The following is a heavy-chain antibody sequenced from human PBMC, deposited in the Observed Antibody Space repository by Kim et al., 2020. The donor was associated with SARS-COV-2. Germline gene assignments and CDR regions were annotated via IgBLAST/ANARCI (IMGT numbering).Heavy chain of an antibody. J-gene: IGHJ6*02. D-gene: IGHD6-19*01. Sequence: KGRFPISREHAKNSLYLQMNSLRAEDTAVYYCARDHDGYSSGWDYYYGMDVWGQGTTVTVSS. V-gene: IGHV3-11*06. CDR3: ARDHDGYSSGWDYYYGMDV.